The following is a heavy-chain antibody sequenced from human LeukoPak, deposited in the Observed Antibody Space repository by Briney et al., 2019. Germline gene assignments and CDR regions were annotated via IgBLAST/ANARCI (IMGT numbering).Heavy chain of an antibody. CDR3: AAIYSSSSLRFDY. D-gene: IGHD6-13*01. Sequence: GGSLRLSCAASGFAFSRYWMTWVRQAPGKGLEWVADIKEDRFEQDYVDSVRGRFTISRDNAQSSLYLQMSSLRAEDTAVYYCAAIYSSSSLRFDYWGQGTLVTVSS. V-gene: IGHV3-7*01. CDR2: IKEDRFEQ. J-gene: IGHJ4*02. CDR1: GFAFSRYW.